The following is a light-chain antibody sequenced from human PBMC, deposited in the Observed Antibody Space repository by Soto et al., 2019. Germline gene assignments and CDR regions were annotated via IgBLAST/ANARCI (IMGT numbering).Light chain of an antibody. CDR3: VTWDDSLSAAV. Sequence: QAVVTQPPSASGTPGHWVTISCSGGYSNVGVNYVYWYRQLPGAAPSLLIYKNDQRPSGVPARFSGSKSGSSASLAISGLRSEDEADYYCVTWDDSLSAAVFGGGTKLTVL. J-gene: IGLJ2*01. CDR1: YSNVGVNY. V-gene: IGLV1-47*01. CDR2: KND.